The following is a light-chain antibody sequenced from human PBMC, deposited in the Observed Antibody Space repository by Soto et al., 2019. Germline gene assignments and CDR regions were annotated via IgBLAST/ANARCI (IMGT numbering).Light chain of an antibody. CDR1: QSVSSSF. V-gene: IGKV3-20*01. J-gene: IGKJ4*01. CDR2: GAS. Sequence: EIVLTQSPGTLSLSPGERATLSCRASQSVSSSFLAWYQQKPGQAPRLLIYGASSRATGIPDRFSGSGSGTDFTLTISRLAPEDVAVYYCQQYDSSPLTFGGGTKVEI. CDR3: QQYDSSPLT.